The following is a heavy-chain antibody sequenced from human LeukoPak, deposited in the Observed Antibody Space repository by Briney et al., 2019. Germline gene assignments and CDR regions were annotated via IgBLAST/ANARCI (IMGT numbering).Heavy chain of an antibody. CDR2: IIPIFGTA. J-gene: IGHJ4*02. Sequence: GASVKVSCKASGGTFSSYAISWVRQAPGQGLEWMGRIIPIFGTANYAQKFQGRVTITTDESTSTAYMELSSLRSEDTAVYYCARSLYDSSGYYYVPGEVYLFDYWSQGTLVTVSS. CDR3: ARSLYDSSGYYYVPGEVYLFDY. CDR1: GGTFSSYA. V-gene: IGHV1-69*05. D-gene: IGHD3-22*01.